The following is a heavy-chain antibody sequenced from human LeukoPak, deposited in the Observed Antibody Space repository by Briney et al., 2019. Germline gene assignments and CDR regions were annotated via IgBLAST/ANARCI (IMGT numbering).Heavy chain of an antibody. Sequence: GASVKVSCKASGYTFTSYGISWVRQAPGQGLEWMGWISAYNGNTNYAQKLQGRVTMTTDTSTSTAYMELRSLRSDDMAVYYCARDYRPYYYDSSGYVGLWGQGTLVTVSS. CDR3: ARDYRPYYYDSSGYVGL. CDR1: GYTFTSYG. D-gene: IGHD3-22*01. J-gene: IGHJ4*02. CDR2: ISAYNGNT. V-gene: IGHV1-18*03.